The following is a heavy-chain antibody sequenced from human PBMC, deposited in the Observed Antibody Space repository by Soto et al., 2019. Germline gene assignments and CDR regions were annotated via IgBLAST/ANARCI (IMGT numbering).Heavy chain of an antibody. Sequence: ASVKVSCKASGYTFTSYGISWVRQAPGQGLEWMGWISAYNGNTNYAQKLQGRVTMTTDTSTSTAYMELRSLRSDDTAVYYCARGGLYNWNDYYGMDVWGQGTTVTVSS. V-gene: IGHV1-18*01. CDR2: ISAYNGNT. D-gene: IGHD1-1*01. J-gene: IGHJ6*02. CDR3: ARGGLYNWNDYYGMDV. CDR1: GYTFTSYG.